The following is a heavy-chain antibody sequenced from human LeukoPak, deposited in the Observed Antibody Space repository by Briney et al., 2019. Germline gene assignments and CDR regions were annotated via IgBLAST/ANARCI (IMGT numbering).Heavy chain of an antibody. Sequence: SETLSLTCAVYGGSFSGYYWSWIRQPPGKGLEWIGEINHSGSTNYNPSLKSRVTISVDTSKNQFSLKLSSVTAADTAVYYCARDVGFPGWFDPWGQGTLVTVSS. J-gene: IGHJ5*02. V-gene: IGHV4-34*01. CDR2: INHSGST. CDR3: ARDVGFPGWFDP. CDR1: GGSFSGYY.